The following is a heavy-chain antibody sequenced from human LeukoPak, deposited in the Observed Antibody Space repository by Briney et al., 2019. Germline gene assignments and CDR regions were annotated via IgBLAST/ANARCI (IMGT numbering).Heavy chain of an antibody. CDR3: ARHMTTANNWFDP. Sequence: ASVKVSCKASGYTFTGYYMHWVRQAPGQGLEWMGWINPKSGGTNYEQKFQGRVIMTRDTSISTAYMELSSLRSDDTAVYYCARHMTTANNWFDPWGQGTLVTVPS. D-gene: IGHD1-1*01. V-gene: IGHV1-2*02. J-gene: IGHJ5*02. CDR2: INPKSGGT. CDR1: GYTFTGYY.